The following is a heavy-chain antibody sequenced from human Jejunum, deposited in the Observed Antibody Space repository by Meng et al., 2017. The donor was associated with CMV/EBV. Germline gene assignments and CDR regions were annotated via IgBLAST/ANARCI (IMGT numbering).Heavy chain of an antibody. D-gene: IGHD5-12*01. CDR1: GFTVSSNY. Sequence: ASSGFTVSSNYMTWVRQAPGKGLEWVSVIYNGGKTYYADSVEGRFTISRDNSENTVYLQMNSLRGEDTAVYYCARDRGYSGYDWSDWGQGTLVTVSS. J-gene: IGHJ4*02. V-gene: IGHV3-66*02. CDR3: ARDRGYSGYDWSD. CDR2: IYNGGKT.